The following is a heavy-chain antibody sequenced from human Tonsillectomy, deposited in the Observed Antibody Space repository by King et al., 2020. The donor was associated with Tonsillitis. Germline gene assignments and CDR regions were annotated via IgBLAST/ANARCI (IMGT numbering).Heavy chain of an antibody. V-gene: IGHV4-30-4*01. CDR2: IYYSWST. CDR3: ARVLSARNFDY. D-gene: IGHD1-26*01. CDR1: VGPISKGDYY. Sequence: QLQESGPGLVKPSQTLSLTCTVSVGPISKGDYYWSWIRHPQGTGLEWSWYIYYSWSTYYNPPIQIRGTISVDTSKNQFSLKLSSVTAADTAVYYCARVLSARNFDYWGQGTLVTVSS. J-gene: IGHJ4*02.